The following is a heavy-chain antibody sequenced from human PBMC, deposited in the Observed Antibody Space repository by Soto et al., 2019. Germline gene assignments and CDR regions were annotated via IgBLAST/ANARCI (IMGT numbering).Heavy chain of an antibody. CDR1: GYTFTSYS. V-gene: IGHV1-3*01. CDR3: ASSSYFVAPFDY. CDR2: INAGNGNT. D-gene: IGHD3-9*01. Sequence: ASVKVSCKASGYTFTSYSMHWVRQAPGQRLEWMGWINAGNGNTKYSQKFQGRVTITRDTSASTAYMELSSLRSEDTAVYYCASSSYFVAPFDYWGQGTLVTVSS. J-gene: IGHJ4*02.